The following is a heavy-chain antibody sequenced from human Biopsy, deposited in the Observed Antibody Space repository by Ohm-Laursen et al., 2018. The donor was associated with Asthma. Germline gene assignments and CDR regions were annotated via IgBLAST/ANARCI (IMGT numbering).Heavy chain of an antibody. D-gene: IGHD3-22*01. CDR3: ARGDSSNWSHYYFDY. CDR1: GFAVSRDH. V-gene: IGHV3-53*01. CDR2: IYSGGTS. J-gene: IGHJ4*02. Sequence: SLRLSCAASGFAVSRDHMFWVRQAPGKGLEWVSVIYSGGTSHTADSVRGRFTISRDYSKDTLYLQMHSLRAEDTAVYYCARGDSSNWSHYYFDYWGQGTLVTVSS.